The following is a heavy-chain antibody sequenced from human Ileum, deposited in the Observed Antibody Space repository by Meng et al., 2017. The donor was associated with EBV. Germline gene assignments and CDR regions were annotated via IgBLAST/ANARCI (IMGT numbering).Heavy chain of an antibody. CDR2: IQHSGST. J-gene: IGHJ4*02. V-gene: IGHV4-30-2*01. CDR3: ARAHPVVYFFDY. Sequence: LQLRESGSGLVKPSQTLSLTCAVSGGSISSGGHSWSWIRQPPGKGLEWIGDIQHSGSTYYNPSLKSRVTISVDRSRNQFSLKLSSVTAADTAVYYCARAHPVVYFFDYWGQGTLVTVSS. D-gene: IGHD4-23*01. CDR1: GGSISSGGHS.